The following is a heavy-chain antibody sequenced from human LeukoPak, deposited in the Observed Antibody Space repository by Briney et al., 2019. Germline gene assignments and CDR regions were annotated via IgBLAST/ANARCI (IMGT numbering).Heavy chain of an antibody. Sequence: AASVKVSCKVSGYTLTELSMHWVRQAPGKGLEWMGGFDPEDGETIYAQKFQGRVTMTEDTSTDTAYMELSSLRSEDTAVYYCATLARGPRDNVDYWGQGTLVTVSS. D-gene: IGHD5-24*01. CDR2: FDPEDGET. CDR1: GYTLTELS. J-gene: IGHJ4*02. V-gene: IGHV1-24*01. CDR3: ATLARGPRDNVDY.